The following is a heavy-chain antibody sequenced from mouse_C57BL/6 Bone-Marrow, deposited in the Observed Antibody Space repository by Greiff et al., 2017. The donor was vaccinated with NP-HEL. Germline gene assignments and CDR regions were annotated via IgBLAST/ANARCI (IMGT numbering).Heavy chain of an antibody. CDR1: GYAFSSYW. J-gene: IGHJ4*01. V-gene: IGHV1-80*01. D-gene: IGHD2-3*01. Sequence: QVQLKESGAELVKPGASVKISCKASGYAFSSYWMNWVKQRPGKGLEWIGQIYPGDGDTNYNGKFKGKATLTADKSSSTAYMQLSSLTSEDSAVYFCARSGGWLLHYYAMDYWGQGTSVTVSS. CDR3: ARSGGWLLHYYAMDY. CDR2: IYPGDGDT.